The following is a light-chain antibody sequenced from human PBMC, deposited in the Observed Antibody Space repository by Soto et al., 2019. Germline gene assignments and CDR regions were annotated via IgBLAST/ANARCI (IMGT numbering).Light chain of an antibody. CDR3: QHYNNWSPYT. J-gene: IGKJ2*01. V-gene: IGKV3-15*01. CDR2: GAS. Sequence: EIVMTQSPATLSVSPGDRATLSCRASQSFSSNFAWYPQKPGQAPMLLIYGASTRDTGIRARFSGSGSGTEFTPTISSLRSDDFAVYYCQHYNNWSPYTFGQGTKLEIK. CDR1: QSFSSN.